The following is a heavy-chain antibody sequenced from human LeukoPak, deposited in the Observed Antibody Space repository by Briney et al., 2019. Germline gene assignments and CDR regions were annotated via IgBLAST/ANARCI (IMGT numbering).Heavy chain of an antibody. V-gene: IGHV4-30-2*01. CDR1: GGSISSGGYY. CDR3: ARETSLAGFASGLGFNY. CDR2: IYHSGST. J-gene: IGHJ4*02. D-gene: IGHD6-19*01. Sequence: SQTLSLTCTVSGGSISSGGYYWSWIRQPPGKGLEWIGYIYHSGSTNYNPSLKSRVTMSIDTSKNQFSLKLTSVTAADTATYYCARETSLAGFASGLGFNYWGQGILVTVSS.